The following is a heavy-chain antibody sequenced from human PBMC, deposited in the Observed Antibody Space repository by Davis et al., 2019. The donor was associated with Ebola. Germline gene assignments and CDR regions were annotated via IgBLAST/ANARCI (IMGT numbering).Heavy chain of an antibody. CDR3: ARDIPVSYFDWLGHMDV. CDR1: GFTVSSNY. D-gene: IGHD3-9*01. J-gene: IGHJ6*02. V-gene: IGHV3-66*01. Sequence: GGSLRLSCAASGFTVSSNYMSWVRQAPGKGLEWVSVIYSGGSTYYADSVKGRFTISRDNSKNTLYLQMNSLRAEDTAVYYCARDIPVSYFDWLGHMDVWGQGTTVTVSS. CDR2: IYSGGST.